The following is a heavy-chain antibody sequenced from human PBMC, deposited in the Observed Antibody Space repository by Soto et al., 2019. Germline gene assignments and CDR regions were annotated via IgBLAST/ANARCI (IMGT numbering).Heavy chain of an antibody. D-gene: IGHD2-8*02. CDR1: GFTFSSYA. CDR2: ISDSGGSP. J-gene: IGHJ5*02. CDR3: ARYALGLSPWWYNWFDR. V-gene: IGHV3-23*01. Sequence: VQLLESGGGLVQPGGSLRLSCAASGFTFSSYAMNWVRQTPGEGLEGVSGISDSGGSPYYADSVKGRFTISRDNSKNTLYLQMDSLRAEDTGVYYCARYALGLSPWWYNWFDRWGQGTLVSVSS.